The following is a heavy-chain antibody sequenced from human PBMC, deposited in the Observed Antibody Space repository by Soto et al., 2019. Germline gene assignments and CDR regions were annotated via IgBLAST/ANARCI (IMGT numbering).Heavy chain of an antibody. CDR1: GFTFSSYA. V-gene: IGHV3-64D*08. D-gene: IGHD3-22*01. J-gene: IGHJ6*02. Sequence: GGSLRLSCSASGFTFSSYAMHWVRQAPGKGLEYVSAISSNGGSTYYADSVKGRFTISRDNSKNTLYLQMSSLRAEDTAVYYCVKASTYYYDSSGQNYYYYGMDVWGQGTTVTVSS. CDR2: ISSNGGST. CDR3: VKASTYYYDSSGQNYYYYGMDV.